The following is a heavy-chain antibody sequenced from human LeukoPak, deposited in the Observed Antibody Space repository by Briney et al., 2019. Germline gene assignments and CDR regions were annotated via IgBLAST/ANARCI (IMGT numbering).Heavy chain of an antibody. J-gene: IGHJ4*02. V-gene: IGHV1-69*05. CDR3: ARASTYYYDSSGYYYEDY. CDR2: IIPIFGTA. CDR1: GGTFSSYA. D-gene: IGHD3-22*01. Sequence: ASVKVSCKASGGTFSSYAISWVRQAPGQGLEWMGGIIPIFGTANYAQKLQGRVTITTDESTSTAYMELSSLRSEDTAVYYCARASTYYYDSSGYYYEDYWGQGTLVTVPS.